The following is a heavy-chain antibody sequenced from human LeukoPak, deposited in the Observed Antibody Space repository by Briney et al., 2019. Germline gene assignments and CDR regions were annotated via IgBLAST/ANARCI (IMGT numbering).Heavy chain of an antibody. CDR3: ARAGSCGGDCYSPIYYYYMDV. D-gene: IGHD2-21*01. J-gene: IGHJ6*03. CDR2: IYYSGST. V-gene: IGHV4-59*01. Sequence: TSETLSLTCTVSGGSISSYYWSWIRQPPGKGLEWIGYIYYSGSTNYNPSLKSRVTISVDTSKNQFSLKLSSVTAADTAVYYCARAGSCGGDCYSPIYYYYMDVWGKGTTVTVSS. CDR1: GGSISSYY.